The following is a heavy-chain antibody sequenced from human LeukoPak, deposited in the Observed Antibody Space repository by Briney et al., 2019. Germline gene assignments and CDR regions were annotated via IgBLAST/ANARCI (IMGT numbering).Heavy chain of an antibody. J-gene: IGHJ3*01. Sequence: SETLSLTCAVSGGSISSTNWWSWVRQPPGKGLEWIGEIYRSGTTNYKPSLKSRVTISLDKSRNHFSLKLTSVTAADSAVYYCAKSNGYGLIDTWGQGTMVTVSS. CDR2: IYRSGTT. D-gene: IGHD3-10*01. CDR3: AKSNGYGLIDT. CDR1: GGSISSTNW. V-gene: IGHV4-4*02.